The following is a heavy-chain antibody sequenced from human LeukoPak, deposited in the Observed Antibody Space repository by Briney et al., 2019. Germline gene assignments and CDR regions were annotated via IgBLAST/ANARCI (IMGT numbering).Heavy chain of an antibody. CDR2: ISYDGSNK. D-gene: IGHD2-2*01. Sequence: GRSLRLSCAASGFTFSSYAMHWVRQAPGKGLEWVAGISYDGSNKYYADSVKGRFTISRDNSKNTLYLQMNSLRAEDTAVYYCASDIVVVPAAADWGQGTLVTVSS. CDR3: ASDIVVVPAAAD. V-gene: IGHV3-30-3*01. CDR1: GFTFSSYA. J-gene: IGHJ4*02.